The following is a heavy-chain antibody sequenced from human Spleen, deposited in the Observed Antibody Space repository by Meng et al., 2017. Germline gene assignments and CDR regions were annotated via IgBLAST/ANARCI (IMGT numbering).Heavy chain of an antibody. CDR1: GYTFTGYY. J-gene: IGHJ4*02. D-gene: IGHD4-17*01. V-gene: IGHV1-2*02. Sequence: ASVKVSCKASGYTFTGYYMHWVRQAPGQGLEWMGWINPNSGGTNYAQKFQGRVTMTRDTSISTAYMELSRLRSDDTAVYYCARGFFTVTKGFDYWGQGTLVTVSS. CDR3: ARGFFTVTKGFDY. CDR2: INPNSGGT.